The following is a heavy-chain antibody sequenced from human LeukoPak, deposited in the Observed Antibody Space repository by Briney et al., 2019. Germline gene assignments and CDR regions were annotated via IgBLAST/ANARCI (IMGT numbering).Heavy chain of an antibody. Sequence: PGGSLRLSCAASGFTFSSYSMNWVRQAPGKGLEWVSSISSSSSYIYYADSVKGRFTISRDNAKNSLYLQINSLRAEDTAVYYCARDLPTESGSYFSFDYWGQGTLVTVSS. CDR3: ARDLPTESGSYFSFDY. CDR1: GFTFSSYS. CDR2: ISSSSSYI. V-gene: IGHV3-21*01. D-gene: IGHD1-26*01. J-gene: IGHJ4*02.